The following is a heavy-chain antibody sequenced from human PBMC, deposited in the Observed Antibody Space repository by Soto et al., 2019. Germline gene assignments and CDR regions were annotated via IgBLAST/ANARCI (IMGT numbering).Heavy chain of an antibody. Sequence: QVQLQQWGAGLLKPSETLSLTCAVYGGSFSGYYWSWIRKPPGQCLEWIGEINHSGSTNYNPSLNSLVTVSVDTSKNQFSLTLSSVTAADTAVYYCSRMGSYIEKAWEVTPPFDYWGQGTLVTVSS. V-gene: IGHV4-34*01. CDR3: SRMGSYIEKAWEVTPPFDY. D-gene: IGHD1-26*01. J-gene: IGHJ4*02. CDR2: INHSGST. CDR1: GGSFSGYY.